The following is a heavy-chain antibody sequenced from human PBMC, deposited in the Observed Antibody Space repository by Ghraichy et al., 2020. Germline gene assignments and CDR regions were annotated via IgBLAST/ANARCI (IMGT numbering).Heavy chain of an antibody. V-gene: IGHV4-39*01. D-gene: IGHD5-24*01. J-gene: IGHJ4*02. CDR1: GGSISSSSYY. Sequence: SETLSLTCTVSGGSISSSSYYWGWIRQPPGKGLEWIGSIYYSGSTYYNPSLKSRVTISVDTSKNQFSLKLSSVTAADTAVYYCATGLQPGVFDYWGQGTLVTVSS. CDR2: IYYSGST. CDR3: ATGLQPGVFDY.